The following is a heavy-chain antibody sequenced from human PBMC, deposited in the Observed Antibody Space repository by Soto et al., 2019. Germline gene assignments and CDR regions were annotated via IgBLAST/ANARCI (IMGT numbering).Heavy chain of an antibody. J-gene: IGHJ5*02. CDR1: GDSIISSDFY. CDR2: IFYLGSS. CDR3: ARHSLALRKNNWFDP. D-gene: IGHD3-3*02. V-gene: IGHV4-39*01. Sequence: SETLSLTCTVSGDSIISSDFYWGWVRQPPGKGLEWIGSIFYLGSSYYNPSLKSRATMSVDTSKNQFSLRLRSVTAADTALYFCARHSLALRKNNWFDPWGQGIMVTVSS.